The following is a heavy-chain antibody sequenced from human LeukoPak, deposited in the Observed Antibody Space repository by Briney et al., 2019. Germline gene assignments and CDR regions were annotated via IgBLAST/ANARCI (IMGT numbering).Heavy chain of an antibody. Sequence: RPGGSLRLSCAASGFTFSSYGMSWVRQAPGKGLEWVSAISGSGGSTYYADSVKGRFTISRDNSKNALYLQMNSLRAEDTAVYYCARDGHENYYGSGSSEPYYYYYYMDVWGKGTTVTVSS. CDR3: ARDGHENYYGSGSSEPYYYYYYMDV. V-gene: IGHV3-23*01. D-gene: IGHD3-10*01. CDR1: GFTFSSYG. J-gene: IGHJ6*03. CDR2: ISGSGGST.